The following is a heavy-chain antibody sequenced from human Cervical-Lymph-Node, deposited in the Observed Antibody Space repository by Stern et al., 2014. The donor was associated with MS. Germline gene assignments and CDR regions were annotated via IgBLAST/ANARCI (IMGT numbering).Heavy chain of an antibody. Sequence: VQLVESGGGVVQPGRSLRLSCAASGFTFNNFALHWVRQAPGKGLEWVALISYPGNTKTYADSVKGRFTISRDTSKNTLYLQMDSLRPEDTAVYYCARIPGVGVIPAVYYSGMDVWGQGTTVTVSS. CDR2: ISYPGNTK. J-gene: IGHJ6*02. CDR3: ARIPGVGVIPAVYYSGMDV. D-gene: IGHD1-26*01. V-gene: IGHV3-30-3*01. CDR1: GFTFNNFA.